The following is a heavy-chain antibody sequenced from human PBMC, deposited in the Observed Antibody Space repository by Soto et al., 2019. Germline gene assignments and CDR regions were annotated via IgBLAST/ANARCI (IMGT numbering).Heavy chain of an antibody. CDR2: ISYDGSNK. CDR3: AKGRYPEYYFDY. CDR1: GFTFSSYG. V-gene: IGHV3-30*18. Sequence: GGSLRLSCAASGFTFSSYGMHWVRQAPGKGLEWVAVISYDGSNKYYADSVKGRFTISRDNSKNTLYLQMNSLRAEDTAVYYCAKGRYPEYYFDYWGQGTLVTVSS. J-gene: IGHJ4*02. D-gene: IGHD2-2*01.